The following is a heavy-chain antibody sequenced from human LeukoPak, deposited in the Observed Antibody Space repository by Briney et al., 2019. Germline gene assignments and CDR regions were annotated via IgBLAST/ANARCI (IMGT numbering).Heavy chain of an antibody. Sequence: GGSLRLSCAASGFTFSSYAMHWVRQTPGKGLEWVAVISYDGSNKYYADSVKGRFTISRDNSKNTLYLQMNSLRAEDTAVYYCAKHDPRGSYYGYFDYWGQGTLVTVSS. J-gene: IGHJ4*02. CDR3: AKHDPRGSYYGYFDY. D-gene: IGHD1-26*01. CDR1: GFTFSSYA. CDR2: ISYDGSNK. V-gene: IGHV3-30-3*02.